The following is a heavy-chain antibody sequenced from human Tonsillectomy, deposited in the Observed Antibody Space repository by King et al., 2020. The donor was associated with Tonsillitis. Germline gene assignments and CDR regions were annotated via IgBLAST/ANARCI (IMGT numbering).Heavy chain of an antibody. D-gene: IGHD4-17*01. CDR3: ATGDYPFDY. CDR1: GYTFTPYI. CDR2: ISAYSGDT. J-gene: IGHJ4*02. Sequence: QLVQSGTDVKKPGSSVKVSCKASGYTFTPYIVNLLRQAPGQVLEWMGWISAYSGDTKHAQKLQGRVTMTTDTSTSTAYMELRSLRSDDTAVYYCATGDYPFDYWGQGTLVTVSS. V-gene: IGHV1-18*01.